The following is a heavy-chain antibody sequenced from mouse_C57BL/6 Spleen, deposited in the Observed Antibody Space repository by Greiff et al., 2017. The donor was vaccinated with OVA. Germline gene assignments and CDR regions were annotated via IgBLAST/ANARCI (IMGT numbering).Heavy chain of an antibody. V-gene: IGHV1-76*01. CDR2: IYPGSGNT. J-gene: IGHJ4*01. CDR3: ARFDYDVLYYAMDY. CDR1: GYTFTDYY. Sequence: VQLQQSGAELVRPGASVKLSCKASGYTFTDYYINWVKQRPGQGLEWIARIYPGSGNTYYNEKFKGKATLTAEKSSSTAYMQLSSLTSEDSAVYFCARFDYDVLYYAMDYWGQGTSVTVSS. D-gene: IGHD2-4*01.